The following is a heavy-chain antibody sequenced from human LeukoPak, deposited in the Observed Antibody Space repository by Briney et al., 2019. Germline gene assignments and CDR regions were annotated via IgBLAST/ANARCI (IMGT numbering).Heavy chain of an antibody. J-gene: IGHJ4*02. V-gene: IGHV3-74*01. Sequence: GGSLRLSCAASGFTFSSHWMHWVRQAPGKGLVRVSRIDSDGRITTYADSVKGRFTISRDNAKNTLYLQMNTLRDEDTAVYYCARDYNWNPPDYWGQGTLVTVSS. CDR1: GFTFSSHW. D-gene: IGHD1-1*01. CDR2: IDSDGRIT. CDR3: ARDYNWNPPDY.